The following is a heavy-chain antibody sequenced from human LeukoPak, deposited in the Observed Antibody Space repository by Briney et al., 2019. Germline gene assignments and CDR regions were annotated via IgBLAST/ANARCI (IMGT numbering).Heavy chain of an antibody. CDR3: ARGSSGYTYGFDY. CDR1: GYSFTSYW. J-gene: IGHJ4*02. V-gene: IGHV5-51*01. Sequence: GESLKISCKGSGYSFTSYWIAWVRQMPGKGLEWLGIIYPGDSDTRYSLSFKGQVTISADKSITTAYLQWSSLKASDTAMYYCARGSSGYTYGFDYWGQGTLVTVSS. D-gene: IGHD5-18*01. CDR2: IYPGDSDT.